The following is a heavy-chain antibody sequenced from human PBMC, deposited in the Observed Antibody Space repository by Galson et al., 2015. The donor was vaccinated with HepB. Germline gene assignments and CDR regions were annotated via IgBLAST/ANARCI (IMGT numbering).Heavy chain of an antibody. Sequence: TLSLTCAVYGGSFSGYYWSWIRQPPGKGLEWIGEINHSGSTNYNPSLKSRVTISVDTSKNQFSLKLSSVTAADTAVYYCARGGDSSSWDFDYWGQGTLVTVSS. J-gene: IGHJ4*02. V-gene: IGHV4-34*01. D-gene: IGHD6-13*01. CDR2: INHSGST. CDR3: ARGGDSSSWDFDY. CDR1: GGSFSGYY.